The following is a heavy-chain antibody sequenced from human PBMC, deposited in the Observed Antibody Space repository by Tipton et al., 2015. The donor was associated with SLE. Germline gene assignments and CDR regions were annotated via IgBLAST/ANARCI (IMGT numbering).Heavy chain of an antibody. CDR1: GFTFSDYY. CDR3: AKEVYGGNLYYYFDL. J-gene: IGHJ2*01. Sequence: SLRLSCAASGFTFSDYYMSWIRQAPGKGLEWVSYISSSGSTIYYADSVKGRFTISRDNAKNSLYLQMNSLRAEDTALYYCAKEVYGGNLYYYFDLWGRGTLVTVSS. CDR2: ISSSGSTI. D-gene: IGHD4-23*01. V-gene: IGHV3-11*01.